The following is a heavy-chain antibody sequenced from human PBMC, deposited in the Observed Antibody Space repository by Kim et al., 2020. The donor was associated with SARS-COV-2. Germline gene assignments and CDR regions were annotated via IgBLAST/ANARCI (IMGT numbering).Heavy chain of an antibody. V-gene: IGHV3-21*01. Sequence: GGSLRLSCAASGFTFSSYSMNWVRQAPGKGLEWVSSISSSSSYIYYADSVKGRFTISRDNAKNSLYLQMNSLRAEDTAVYYCARGHYCSSTSCPFDDAFDIWGQGTMVTVSS. CDR3: ARGHYCSSTSCPFDDAFDI. J-gene: IGHJ3*02. CDR1: GFTFSSYS. D-gene: IGHD2-2*01. CDR2: ISSSSSYI.